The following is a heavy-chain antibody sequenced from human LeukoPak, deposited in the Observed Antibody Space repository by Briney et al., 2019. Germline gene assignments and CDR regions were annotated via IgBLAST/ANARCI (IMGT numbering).Heavy chain of an antibody. CDR3: ARYLVGPLVGSYYSHYMDV. CDR2: IYTSGIT. V-gene: IGHV4-4*07. J-gene: IGHJ6*03. CDR1: GGSVSSYN. Sequence: ASETLSLTCTVSGGSVSSYNWTWIRQPAGMGLELIGRIYTSGITNYSPSLRSRVTMSLDTAKNQFSLKMSSVTAADTAVYYCARYLVGPLVGSYYSHYMDVWGKGTTVTISS. D-gene: IGHD2-2*01.